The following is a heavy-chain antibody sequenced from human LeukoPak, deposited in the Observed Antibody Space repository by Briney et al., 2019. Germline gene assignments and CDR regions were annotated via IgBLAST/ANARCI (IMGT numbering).Heavy chain of an antibody. CDR3: ARDVRSYDNSGYYYFQH. J-gene: IGHJ1*01. Sequence: ASVTVSCKASGGTFSSYAISWVRQAPGQGLEWMGGIIPIFGTANYAQKFQGRVTMTTDTSTSTAYMELRSLRSDDTAVYFCARDVRSYDNSGYYYFQHWGQGTLVTVSS. CDR2: IIPIFGTA. V-gene: IGHV1-69*05. D-gene: IGHD3-22*01. CDR1: GGTFSSYA.